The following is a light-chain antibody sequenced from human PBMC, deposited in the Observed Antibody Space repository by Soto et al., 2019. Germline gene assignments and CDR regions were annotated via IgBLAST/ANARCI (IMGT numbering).Light chain of an antibody. CDR3: QQYGSNWPPWT. V-gene: IGKV3-11*01. CDR2: DAS. CDR1: QSVSSY. J-gene: IGKJ1*01. Sequence: EIVLTQSPATLSLSPGERATLSCRASQSVSSYLAWYQQKPGQAPRLLIYDASNRATGIPARFSGSGSGTDFTLTISSLEPEDFAVYYCQQYGSNWPPWTFGQGTKVDIK.